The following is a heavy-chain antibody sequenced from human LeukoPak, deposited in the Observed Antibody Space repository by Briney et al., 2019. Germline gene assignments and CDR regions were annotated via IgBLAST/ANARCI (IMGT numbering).Heavy chain of an antibody. J-gene: IGHJ4*02. V-gene: IGHV4-34*01. CDR1: GGSFNGYY. D-gene: IGHD3-3*01. Sequence: SETLSLTCAVYGGSFNGYYWSWIRQPPGKGLEWIGEINHSGSTNYNPSLKSRVTISVDTSKNQFSLKLSSVTAADTAVYYCARGTFTYDFWSGYSHYFDYWGQGTLVTVSS. CDR2: INHSGST. CDR3: ARGTFTYDFWSGYSHYFDY.